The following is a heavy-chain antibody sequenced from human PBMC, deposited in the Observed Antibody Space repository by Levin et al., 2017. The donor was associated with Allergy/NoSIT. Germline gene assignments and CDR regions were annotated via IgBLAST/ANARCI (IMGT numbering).Heavy chain of an antibody. D-gene: IGHD4-23*01. CDR3: ARNSSYGFDP. CDR2: ISYDGSNK. CDR1: GFTFSSYA. V-gene: IGHV3-30*04. Sequence: GGSLRLSCAASGFTFSSYAMHWVRQAPGKGLEWVAVISYDGSNKYYADSVKGRFTISRDNSKNTLYLQMNSLRAEDTAVYYCARNSSYGFDPWGQGTLVTVSS. J-gene: IGHJ5*02.